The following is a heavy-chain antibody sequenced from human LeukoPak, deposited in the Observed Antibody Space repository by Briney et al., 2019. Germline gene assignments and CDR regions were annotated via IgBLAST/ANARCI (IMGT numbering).Heavy chain of an antibody. CDR1: GFTFSSYG. J-gene: IGHJ4*02. CDR2: IRYDGSNK. CDR3: AREDGDNDYGDYSGTCLDY. V-gene: IGHV3-30*02. Sequence: GGSLRLSCAASGFTFSSYGMHWVRQAPGKGLEWVAFIRYDGSNKYYADSVKGRFTISRDNSKNTLYLQMNSLRAEDTAVYYCAREDGDNDYGDYSGTCLDYWGQGTLVTVSS. D-gene: IGHD4-17*01.